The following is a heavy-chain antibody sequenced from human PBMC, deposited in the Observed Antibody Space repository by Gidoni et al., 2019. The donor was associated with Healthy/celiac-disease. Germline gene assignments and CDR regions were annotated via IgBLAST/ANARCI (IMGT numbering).Heavy chain of an antibody. CDR3: ARTDTIFGVVIGFDP. D-gene: IGHD3-3*01. V-gene: IGHV1-8*01. Sequence: QVQLVQSGAEVKQPGASVKVYCKASGYTFTSYAINWVRQATGQGLEWMGWMNPNSGKTGYAQKFQGRVTMTRNTSISTAYRELSSLRSEDTAVYYCARTDTIFGVVIGFDPWGQGTLVTVSS. CDR2: MNPNSGKT. CDR1: GYTFTSYA. J-gene: IGHJ5*02.